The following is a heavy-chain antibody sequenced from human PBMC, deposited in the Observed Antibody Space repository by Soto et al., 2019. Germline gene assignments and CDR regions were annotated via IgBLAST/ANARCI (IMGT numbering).Heavy chain of an antibody. J-gene: IGHJ4*02. D-gene: IGHD2-8*02. Sequence: PETLCHTCAVYGGSFSGYSWTWIRQPPGRGLEWIGEISHSGTTNYNPSLKSRVTISVNTSKNQFSLRLSSVTAADTAVYSCVRLSFCTGTYACGIAYWGQGTPGTGS. V-gene: IGHV4-34*01. CDR2: ISHSGTT. CDR1: GGSFSGYS. CDR3: VRLSFCTGTYACGIAY.